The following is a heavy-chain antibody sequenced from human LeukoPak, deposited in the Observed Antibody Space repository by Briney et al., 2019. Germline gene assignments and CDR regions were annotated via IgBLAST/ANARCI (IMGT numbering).Heavy chain of an antibody. CDR3: LSGRDAFDI. J-gene: IGHJ3*02. CDR1: GFTFSDYY. CDR2: IRSKANSYAT. D-gene: IGHD1-26*01. V-gene: IGHV3-73*01. Sequence: GGSLRLSCAASGFTFSDYYMSWIRQAPGKGLEWVGRIRSKANSYATAYAASVKGRFTISRDDSKNTAYLQMNSLKTEDTAVYYCLSGRDAFDIWGQGTMVTVSS.